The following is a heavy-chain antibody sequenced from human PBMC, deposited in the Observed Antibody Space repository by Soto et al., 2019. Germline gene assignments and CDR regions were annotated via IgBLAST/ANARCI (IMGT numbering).Heavy chain of an antibody. CDR3: ARGDYGTGGYPFPYFDY. CDR1: GYSFTGYY. D-gene: IGHD2-8*02. Sequence: HEHLVQSGAEVKRPGASLKVSCKASGYSFTGYYIHWVRQAPGQGLEWMGWINPDSGATNYAQKFPGRVTLTSDPSINTAPMDLTSLTSDDTAVYYCARGDYGTGGYPFPYFDYWGQGTLVIVSS. J-gene: IGHJ4*02. V-gene: IGHV1-2*02. CDR2: INPDSGAT.